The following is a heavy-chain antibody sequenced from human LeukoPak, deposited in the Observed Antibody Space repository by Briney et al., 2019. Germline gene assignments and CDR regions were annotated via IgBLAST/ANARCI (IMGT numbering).Heavy chain of an antibody. D-gene: IGHD3-10*01. CDR1: GFTFSSYG. J-gene: IGHJ6*02. Sequence: GGSLRLSCAASGFTFSSYGMHWVRQAPGKGLEWVAVISYDGSNKYYADSVKGRFTISRDNSKNTLYLQMNSLRAEDTAVYYCAKDRATMVRGVIVYYYYGMDVWGQGTTVTVPS. CDR2: ISYDGSNK. V-gene: IGHV3-30*18. CDR3: AKDRATMVRGVIVYYYYGMDV.